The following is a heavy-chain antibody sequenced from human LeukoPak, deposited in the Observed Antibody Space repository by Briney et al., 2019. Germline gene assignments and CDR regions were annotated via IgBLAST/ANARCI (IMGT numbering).Heavy chain of an antibody. CDR1: GCSISSGYY. CDR2: IYHSGST. V-gene: IGHV4-38-2*01. D-gene: IGHD3-3*01. Sequence: PSETLSLTCAVSGCSISSGYYWGWIRQPPGKGLEWIGSIYHSGSTYYNPSLKSRVTISVDTSKNQFSLKLSSVTAADTAVYYCASPNYDFWSGYYSYWGQGTLVTVSS. CDR3: ASPNYDFWSGYYSY. J-gene: IGHJ4*02.